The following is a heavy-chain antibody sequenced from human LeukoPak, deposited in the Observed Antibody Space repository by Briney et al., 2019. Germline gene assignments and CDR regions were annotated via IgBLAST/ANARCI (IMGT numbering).Heavy chain of an antibody. CDR2: INPYNGNT. J-gene: IGHJ5*02. D-gene: IGHD6-13*01. CDR1: GYTFSSYG. CDR3: ARGVYLTAWSDP. V-gene: IGHV1-18*01. Sequence: ALVKVSCKSSGYTFSSYGISWVRQAPGQGVEWMGWINPYNGNTNYTQKFQGRVTMTTDTSTSTAYMELRSLRSGDTAVYYWARGVYLTAWSDPWGQGTPVTVSS.